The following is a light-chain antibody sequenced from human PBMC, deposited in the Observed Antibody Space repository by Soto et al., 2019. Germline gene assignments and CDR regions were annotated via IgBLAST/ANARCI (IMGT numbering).Light chain of an antibody. J-gene: IGKJ5*01. CDR2: ADS. CDR3: QQRYNWPIT. CDR1: QSVRGY. V-gene: IGKV3-11*01. Sequence: EIVLTQSPATLSLSPWETATLSCRASQSVRGYIGWYQQEPGQAPRLLIYADSSRATGIPARFSGSGSGTDFTLTISSLEPEDFSVYYCQQRYNWPITFGQGTRLEIK.